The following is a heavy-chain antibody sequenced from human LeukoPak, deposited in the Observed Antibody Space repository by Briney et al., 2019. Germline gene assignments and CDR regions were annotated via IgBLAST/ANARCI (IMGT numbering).Heavy chain of an antibody. J-gene: IGHJ4*02. CDR3: AREIYYYDSSGYGKARTFDY. CDR2: IYYSGST. V-gene: IGHV4-59*01. D-gene: IGHD3-22*01. Sequence: PSETLSLTCTVSGGSISSYYWSWIRQPPEKGLEWIGYIYYSGSTNYNPSLKSRVTISVDTSKNQFSLKLSSVTAADTAVYYCAREIYYYDSSGYGKARTFDYWGQGTLVTVSS. CDR1: GGSISSYY.